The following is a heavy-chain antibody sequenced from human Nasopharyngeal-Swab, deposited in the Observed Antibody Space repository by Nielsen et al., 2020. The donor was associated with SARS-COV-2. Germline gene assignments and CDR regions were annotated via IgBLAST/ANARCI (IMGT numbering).Heavy chain of an antibody. J-gene: IGHJ6*02. CDR3: ARLGTESYHYYSLDV. CDR1: GFTFSSYA. CDR2: ISYDGSNK. D-gene: IGHD1-1*01. Sequence: GESLKISCAASGFTFSSYAMHWVRQAPGKGLEWVAVISYDGSNKYYADSVKGRFPISRDNTKKSLYLQMNSLRVEDTVVYYCARLGTESYHYYSLDVWGQGTTVTVSS. V-gene: IGHV3-30*04.